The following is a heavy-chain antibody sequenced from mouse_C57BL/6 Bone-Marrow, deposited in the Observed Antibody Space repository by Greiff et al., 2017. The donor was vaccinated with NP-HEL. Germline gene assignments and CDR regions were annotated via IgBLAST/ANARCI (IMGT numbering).Heavy chain of an antibody. CDR2: IDPSDSYT. J-gene: IGHJ4*01. CDR1: GYTFTSYW. CDR3: ARTSGPHYYAMDY. V-gene: IGHV1-50*01. D-gene: IGHD3-2*02. Sequence: QVQLQQPGAELVKPGASVKLSCKASGYTFTSYWMQWVKQRPGQGLEWIGEIDPSDSYTNYNQKFKGKATLTVDTSSSTAYMQLSSLTSEDSAVYYCARTSGPHYYAMDYWGQGTSVTVSS.